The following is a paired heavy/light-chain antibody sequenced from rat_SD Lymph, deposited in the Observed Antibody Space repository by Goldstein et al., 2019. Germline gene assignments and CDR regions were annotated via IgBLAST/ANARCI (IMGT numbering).Light chain of an antibody. Sequence: DIQMTQSPASLSASLGETVTIECRASEDIYSNLAWYQQKPGNSPQLLIYDANSLADGVPSRFSGSGSGTQYSLKINSLQSEDVASYFCQQYNNYPDTFGAGTKLELK. V-gene: IGKV12S34*01. J-gene: IGKJ2-2*01. CDR3: QQYNNYPDT. CDR1: EDIYSN. CDR2: DAN.
Heavy chain of an antibody. CDR2: IWNNDN. CDR1: GTSLSTSNMG. J-gene: IGHJ1*01. CDR3: AWREPGAYWYFDF. D-gene: IGHD5-1*01. V-gene: IGHV8-3*01. Sequence: GMLQPSQTLSLTCTFSGTSLSTSNMGLSWLRQPSGKGLEWLASIWNNDNYYNPSLRSRLTISKETSKNQVLLKFTSMEPADTATYYCAWREPGAYWYFDFWGPGTMVTVSS.